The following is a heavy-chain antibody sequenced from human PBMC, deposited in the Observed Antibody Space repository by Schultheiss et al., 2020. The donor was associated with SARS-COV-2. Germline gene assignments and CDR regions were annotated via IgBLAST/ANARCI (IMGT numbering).Heavy chain of an antibody. Sequence: GGSLRLSCAASGFTFSSYGMHWVRQAPGKGLEWVAVISYDGSNKYYAGSVEGRFTISKDNSKNTLFVEMNSLRAEDTGVYYCARASHTSGRADAFDLWGQGTMVTVSS. J-gene: IGHJ3*01. CDR1: GFTFSSYG. D-gene: IGHD6-19*01. CDR3: ARASHTSGRADAFDL. CDR2: ISYDGSNK. V-gene: IGHV3-30*03.